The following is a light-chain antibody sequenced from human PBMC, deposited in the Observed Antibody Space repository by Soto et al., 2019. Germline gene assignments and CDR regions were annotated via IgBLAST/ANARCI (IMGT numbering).Light chain of an antibody. J-gene: IGKJ5*01. CDR1: QSVSSY. CDR3: QQRSNWIT. Sequence: EIVLTQSPATLSFSPGERATLSCRASQSVSSYLAWYQQKPGQGPRLLIYDASNRATGIPARFTGSGSGTDFTLTITSLEPEDFAIYFCQQRSNWITFGQGTRLEIK. V-gene: IGKV3-11*01. CDR2: DAS.